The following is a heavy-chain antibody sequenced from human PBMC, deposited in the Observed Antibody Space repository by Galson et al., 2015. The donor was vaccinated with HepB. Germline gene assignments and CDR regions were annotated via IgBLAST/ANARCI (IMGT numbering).Heavy chain of an antibody. D-gene: IGHD1-1*01. J-gene: IGHJ4*02. V-gene: IGHV3-30*04. CDR3: ASLRWQLV. CDR1: GFTFSSYA. CDR2: ISYDGTYK. Sequence: SLRLSCAASGFTFSSYAMHWVRQAPGKGLEWVALISYDGTYKYYADSVKGRFTISRDNSKNTLYVQMNSLRPDDTAVYYCASLRWQLVWGQGTLVTVSS.